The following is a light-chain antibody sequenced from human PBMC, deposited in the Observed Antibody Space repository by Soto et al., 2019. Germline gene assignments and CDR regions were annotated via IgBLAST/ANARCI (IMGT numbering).Light chain of an antibody. J-gene: IGLJ2*01. Sequence: QSVLTQPPSVSGAPGQRVTISCTGSSSNIGAGYDVHWYQQLPGTAPKLLIYGNSNRPSGVPDRFSGPKSGTSASLAITGLQAEDEADYYSQSYDSSLSVVFGGGTKLTVL. CDR1: SSNIGAGYD. CDR2: GNS. V-gene: IGLV1-40*01. CDR3: QSYDSSLSVV.